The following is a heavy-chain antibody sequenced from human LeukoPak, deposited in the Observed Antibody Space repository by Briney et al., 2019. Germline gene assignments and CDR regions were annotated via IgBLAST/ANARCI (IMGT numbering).Heavy chain of an antibody. CDR1: GFTFSSYW. Sequence: PGGSLRLSCAASGFTFSSYWMSWVRQAPGKGLDWVANINQDGSEKYYVDSVKGRFTISRDNAKNSLYLQMNSLRAEDTAVYYCAREVYSSSSSRWGQGTLVTVPS. CDR3: AREVYSSSSSR. CDR2: INQDGSEK. V-gene: IGHV3-7*01. D-gene: IGHD6-6*01. J-gene: IGHJ4*02.